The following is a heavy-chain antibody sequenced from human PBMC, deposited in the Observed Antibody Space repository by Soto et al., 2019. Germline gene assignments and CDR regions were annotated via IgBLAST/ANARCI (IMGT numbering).Heavy chain of an antibody. CDR1: GYTFTSYG. Sequence: ASVKVSCKASGYTFTSYGISWVRQAPGQGLEWMGWISAYNGNTNYAQKLQGRVAMTTDTSTSTAYMELRSLRSDDTAVYYCARTPDTIFGVVMPYGMDVWGQGTTVTVSS. J-gene: IGHJ6*02. D-gene: IGHD3-3*01. V-gene: IGHV1-18*04. CDR2: ISAYNGNT. CDR3: ARTPDTIFGVVMPYGMDV.